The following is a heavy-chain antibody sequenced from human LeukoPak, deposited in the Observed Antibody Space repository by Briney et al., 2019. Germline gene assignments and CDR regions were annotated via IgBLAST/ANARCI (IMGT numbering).Heavy chain of an antibody. CDR3: VKRETHWYFDV. CDR1: GFTFSSYA. CDR2: IHYDGST. Sequence: LRLSCAASGFTFSSYAMSWVRQHPEKGLEWMGYIHYDGSTYYSPSLRSRVFISLNTFENRFSLELISVTAADTAVYYCVKRETHWYFDVWGRGTLVTVSS. V-gene: IGHV4-31*02. J-gene: IGHJ2*01.